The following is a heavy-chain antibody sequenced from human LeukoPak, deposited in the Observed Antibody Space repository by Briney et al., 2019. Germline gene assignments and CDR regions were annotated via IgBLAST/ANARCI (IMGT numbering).Heavy chain of an antibody. J-gene: IGHJ4*02. CDR1: VGSITIRSSY. Sequence: SKPLSLTGTFLVGSITIRSSYWGWTGHPPGKGLRWIGSIYYGGITYYNPSLKSRVTISVDTSKNQFSLKLSSVTAADTAVYYCAREDPGGGSSFDYWGQGTLVTVSS. CDR3: AREDPGGGSSFDY. V-gene: IGHV4-39*02. D-gene: IGHD3-16*01. CDR2: IYYGGIT.